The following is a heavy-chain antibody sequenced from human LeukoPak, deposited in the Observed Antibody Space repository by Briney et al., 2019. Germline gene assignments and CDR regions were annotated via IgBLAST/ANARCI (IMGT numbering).Heavy chain of an antibody. D-gene: IGHD5-24*01. CDR1: GGSISSSGYY. Sequence: SETLSLTCTASGGSISSSGYYWGWIRQPPGKGLEWIASINYSGTTYYNPSLKSRVTISEDRSKNQFSLKLSSVTAADTAVYYCARGDGYSHDAYDIWGQGTMVTVSS. CDR2: INYSGTT. J-gene: IGHJ3*02. V-gene: IGHV4-39*01. CDR3: ARGDGYSHDAYDI.